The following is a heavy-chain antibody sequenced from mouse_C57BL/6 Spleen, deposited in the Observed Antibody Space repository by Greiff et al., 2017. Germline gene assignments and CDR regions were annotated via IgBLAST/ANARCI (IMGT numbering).Heavy chain of an antibody. Sequence: VKLMESGAELVRPGASVTLSCKASGYTFTDYEMHWVKQTPVHGLEWIGAIDPETGGTAYNQKFKGKAILTADKSSSTAYMELRSLTSEDSAVYYCTRGYDGPWFAYWGQGTLVTVSA. CDR3: TRGYDGPWFAY. D-gene: IGHD2-3*01. CDR1: GYTFTDYE. V-gene: IGHV1-15*01. CDR2: IDPETGGT. J-gene: IGHJ3*01.